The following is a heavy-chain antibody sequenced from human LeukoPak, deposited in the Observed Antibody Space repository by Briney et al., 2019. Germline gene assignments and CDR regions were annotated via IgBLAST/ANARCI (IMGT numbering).Heavy chain of an antibody. J-gene: IGHJ3*02. D-gene: IGHD2-2*02. V-gene: IGHV3-7*01. CDR2: IKQDGSEK. CDR3: ARENRQYQLPYWDAFDI. Sequence: GGPLRLSCAASGFRFSDYGMHWVRQAPGKGLEWVANIKQDGSEKYYVDSVKGRFTISRDNAKNSLYLQMNSLRAEDTAVYYCARENRQYQLPYWDAFDIWGQGTMVTVSS. CDR1: GFRFSDYG.